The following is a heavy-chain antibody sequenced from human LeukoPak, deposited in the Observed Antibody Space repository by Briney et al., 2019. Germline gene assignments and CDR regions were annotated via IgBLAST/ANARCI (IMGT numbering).Heavy chain of an antibody. J-gene: IGHJ6*03. CDR3: ARDLFLPEVFWCGSANYYYYMDF. Sequence: PGGSLRLSCAASGFTFSNYAMSWVRQAPGKGLEWVSIIGYRGGSIYYAHSVQSRFTISRDNAKNTLYLQMNSLRAEATAVYYCARDLFLPEVFWCGSANYYYYMDFWGKGTTVTVPS. D-gene: IGHD3-3*01. CDR1: GFTFSNYA. CDR2: IGYRGGSI. V-gene: IGHV3-23*01.